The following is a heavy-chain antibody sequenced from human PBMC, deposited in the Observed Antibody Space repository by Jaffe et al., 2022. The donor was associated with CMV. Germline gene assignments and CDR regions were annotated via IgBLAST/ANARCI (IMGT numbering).Heavy chain of an antibody. V-gene: IGHV3-49*04. D-gene: IGHD3-10*01. CDR1: GFTFGDYA. CDR2: IRSKIYGGTT. Sequence: EVQLVESGGGLVQPGRSLRLSCTASGFTFGDYALSWVRQAPGKGLEWVGFIRSKIYGGTTEYAASVKGRFSVSRDDSKNIAYLQMNSLKTEDTAVYFCSRDLEGSHYNRPVFDYWGQGTLVTVSS. CDR3: SRDLEGSHYNRPVFDY. J-gene: IGHJ4*02.